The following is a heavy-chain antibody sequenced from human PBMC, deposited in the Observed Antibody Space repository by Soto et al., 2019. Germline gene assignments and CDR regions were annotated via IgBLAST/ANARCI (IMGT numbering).Heavy chain of an antibody. CDR1: GGTFSTHT. CDR3: ARDPTTVAVRGDDAFNI. Sequence: GASVKVSCKASGGTFSTHTLSWVRQAPGQGLEWMGRIIPIFGITDYAQKFQGRVTITADKSTSTVYMELSSLRSEDTAVYYCARDPTTVAVRGDDAFNIWGQRKMVTVS. J-gene: IGHJ3*02. D-gene: IGHD5-12*01. V-gene: IGHV1-69*04. CDR2: IIPIFGIT.